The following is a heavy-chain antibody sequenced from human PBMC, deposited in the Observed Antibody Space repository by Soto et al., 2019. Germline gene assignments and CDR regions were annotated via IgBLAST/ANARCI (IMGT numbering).Heavy chain of an antibody. CDR2: INSNSGGT. CDR1: GYTFTGYH. J-gene: IGHJ5*02. V-gene: IGHV1-2*02. D-gene: IGHD6-13*01. Sequence: ASVKVSCKASGYTFTGYHIHWVRQAPGQGLEWMGWINSNSGGTNYAQKFQGRVTMTRDTSISTVYMELSSLRADDTDIYYCARVEFISWYLHWFAPWGQGTLVTVS. CDR3: ARVEFISWYLHWFAP.